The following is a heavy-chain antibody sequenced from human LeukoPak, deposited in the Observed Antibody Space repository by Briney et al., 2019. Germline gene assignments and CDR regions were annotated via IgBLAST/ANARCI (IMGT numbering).Heavy chain of an antibody. CDR2: ISGSGGGT. V-gene: IGHV3-23*01. D-gene: IGHD1-26*01. CDR1: GFTFSSYA. CDR3: AKVAIVGAIEAAYFDN. J-gene: IGHJ4*02. Sequence: GGSLRLSRVASGFTFSSYAMSWVRQAPGQGLEWVSGISGSGGGTFYADSVKGRFTISRDNSKNTLYLQMNSLRAEGTAIFYCAKVAIVGAIEAAYFDNWGQGTQVSVSS.